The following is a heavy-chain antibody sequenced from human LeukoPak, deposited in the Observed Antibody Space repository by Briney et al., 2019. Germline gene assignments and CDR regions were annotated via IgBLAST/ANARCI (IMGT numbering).Heavy chain of an antibody. CDR3: ARDKGYCSGGSCYSLYYFDY. D-gene: IGHD2-15*01. J-gene: IGHJ4*02. V-gene: IGHV1-18*01. Sequence: ASVKVSCKASGYTFTSYGISWVRQAPGQGLEWMGWISAYNGNTNYAQKLQGRVTMTTDTSTSTAYMELRSLRSDDTAVYYCARDKGYCSGGSCYSLYYFDYWGQGTLVTVSS. CDR2: ISAYNGNT. CDR1: GYTFTSYG.